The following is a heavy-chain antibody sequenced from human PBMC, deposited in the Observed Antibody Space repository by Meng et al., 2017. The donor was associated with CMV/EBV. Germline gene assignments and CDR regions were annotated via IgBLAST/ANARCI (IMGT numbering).Heavy chain of an antibody. CDR1: GFTFSSYG. J-gene: IGHJ4*02. V-gene: IGHV3-30*02. Sequence: GESLKISCAASGFTFSSYGMHWVRQAPGKGLEWVAFIRYDGSNKYYADSVKGRFTISRDNSKNTLYLQMNSLRAEDTAVYYCAATDSSGYYASLDWGQGTLVTVSS. CDR3: AATDSSGYYASLD. D-gene: IGHD3-22*01. CDR2: IRYDGSNK.